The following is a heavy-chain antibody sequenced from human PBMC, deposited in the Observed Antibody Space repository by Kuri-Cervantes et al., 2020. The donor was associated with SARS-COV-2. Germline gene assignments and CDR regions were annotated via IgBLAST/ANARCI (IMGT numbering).Heavy chain of an antibody. CDR3: AAGCSSSWYTDFDY. Sequence: ASVKVSCKASGYTFTSYGISWVRQAPGQGLEWMGWISAYNGNTNYAQKLQGRVTMTTDTSTSTAYMELRSLRSDDTAVYYCAAGCSSSWYTDFDYWGQGTLVTVSS. CDR2: ISAYNGNT. J-gene: IGHJ4*02. D-gene: IGHD6-13*01. CDR1: GYTFTSYG. V-gene: IGHV1-18*01.